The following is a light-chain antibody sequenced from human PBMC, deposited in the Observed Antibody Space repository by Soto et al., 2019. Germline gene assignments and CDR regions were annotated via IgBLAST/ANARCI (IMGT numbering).Light chain of an antibody. J-gene: IGKJ3*01. Sequence: EIVLTQSPATLSLSPGERATLSCRASQSVSFYLAWYQQKPGQAPRLLIYGASNRATGIPARFSGSGSGTDFTLTISSLEPEDFAVYYCQQRSNWPRTFGPGTKVDIK. CDR1: QSVSFY. V-gene: IGKV3-11*01. CDR3: QQRSNWPRT. CDR2: GAS.